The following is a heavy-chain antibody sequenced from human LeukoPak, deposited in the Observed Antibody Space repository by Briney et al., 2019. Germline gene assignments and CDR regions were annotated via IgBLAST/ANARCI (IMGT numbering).Heavy chain of an antibody. CDR3: ARDDDSSSHYSLFEY. Sequence: GGSLRLSCAASGFSVSRYGMHWVRQAPGKGLEGVAVFWAHGRSQYYADSVRGRFTISGDTSANMVYLQMSSLRAEDTAVYYCARDDDSSSHYSLFEYWGQGTRVTVSS. CDR1: GFSVSRYG. D-gene: IGHD3-22*01. CDR2: FWAHGRSQ. V-gene: IGHV3-33*01. J-gene: IGHJ4*02.